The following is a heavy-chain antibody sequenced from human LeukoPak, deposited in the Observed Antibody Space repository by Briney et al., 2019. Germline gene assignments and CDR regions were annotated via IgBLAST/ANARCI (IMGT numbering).Heavy chain of an antibody. CDR3: ARGVSYYDSRQRINWFDP. J-gene: IGHJ5*02. CDR1: GGSINSSSFY. D-gene: IGHD3-22*01. Sequence: TSETLSLTCTVSGGSINSSSFYWSWIRQPPGKGLEWIGEINHSGSTNYNPSLKSRVTISVDTSKNQFSLKLSSVTAADTAVYYCARGVSYYDSRQRINWFDPRGQGTLVTVSS. CDR2: INHSGST. V-gene: IGHV4-39*07.